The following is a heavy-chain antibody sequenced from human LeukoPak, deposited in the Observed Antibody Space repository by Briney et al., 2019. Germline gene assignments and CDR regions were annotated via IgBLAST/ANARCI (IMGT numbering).Heavy chain of an antibody. V-gene: IGHV4-34*01. Sequence: SETLFLTCAVYGWSFSYYFWSLIRPPPGKVLELIGVINHSGSTNYNPSLKSRVTISVDTSENQFSLKLSSVTAADTAVYYCALDYYDSSGYNDYWGQGTLVTVSS. J-gene: IGHJ4*02. D-gene: IGHD3-22*01. CDR2: INHSGST. CDR3: ALDYYDSSGYNDY. CDR1: GWSFSYYF.